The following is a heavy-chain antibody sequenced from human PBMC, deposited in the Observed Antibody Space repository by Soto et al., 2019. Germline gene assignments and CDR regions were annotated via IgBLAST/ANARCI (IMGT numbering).Heavy chain of an antibody. J-gene: IGHJ4*02. CDR3: AKDAVYNDCLWLMDH. CDR1: GLPHSSFA. CDR2: IYGSGRGI. Sequence: EVQLLESGGGLVQPGGSLRLSCTASGLPHSSFAMMWVRQAPGKRLECVSGIYGSGRGIEYADSVKGRFTISRDNSKNTVYLQMTDLRADDTAVYYCAKDAVYNDCLWLMDHWGQGTQVTVSS. V-gene: IGHV3-23*05. D-gene: IGHD2-21*02.